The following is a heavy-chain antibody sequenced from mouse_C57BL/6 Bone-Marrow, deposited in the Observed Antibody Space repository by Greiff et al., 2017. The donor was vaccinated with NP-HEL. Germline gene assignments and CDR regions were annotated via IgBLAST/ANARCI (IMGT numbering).Heavy chain of an antibody. J-gene: IGHJ3*01. V-gene: IGHV5-9-1*02. D-gene: IGHD1-1*01. Sequence: EVQGVESGEGLVKPGGSLKLSCAASGFTFSSYAMSWVRQTPEKRLEWVAYISSGGDYIYYADTVKGRFTISRDNARNTLYLQMSSLKSEDTAMYYCTRGGYYYGSSYDTYWGQGTLVTVSA. CDR2: ISSGGDYI. CDR1: GFTFSSYA. CDR3: TRGGYYYGSSYDTY.